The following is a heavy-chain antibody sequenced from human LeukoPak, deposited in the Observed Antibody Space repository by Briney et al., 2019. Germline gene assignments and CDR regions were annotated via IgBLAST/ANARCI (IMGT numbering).Heavy chain of an antibody. CDR3: VRDWAYEPDY. CDR1: GFTLSSYW. CDR2: INQDGSEK. J-gene: IGHJ4*02. Sequence: GGSLRLSCAASGFTLSSYWMSWVRQAPGKGLEWVANINQDGSEKYSVDSVKGRFTISRDNAKNSLFLQMNSPRAEDTAVYYCVRDWAYEPDYWGQGTLVTVSS. V-gene: IGHV3-7*05. D-gene: IGHD2-21*01.